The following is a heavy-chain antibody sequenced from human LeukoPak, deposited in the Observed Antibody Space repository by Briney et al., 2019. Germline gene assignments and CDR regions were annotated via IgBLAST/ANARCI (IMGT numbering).Heavy chain of an antibody. D-gene: IGHD3-10*01. CDR2: IYSGGST. V-gene: IGHV3-66*01. J-gene: IGHJ5*02. CDR1: GFTVSSNY. CDR3: ARDHYYGSGSPPTWFDP. Sequence: GGSLRLSCAASGFTVSSNYMSWVRQAPGKGLEWVSVIYSGGSTYYADSVKGRFTISRDNSKNTLYLQMNSLRAEDTAVYYCARDHYYGSGSPPTWFDPWGQGTLVTVSS.